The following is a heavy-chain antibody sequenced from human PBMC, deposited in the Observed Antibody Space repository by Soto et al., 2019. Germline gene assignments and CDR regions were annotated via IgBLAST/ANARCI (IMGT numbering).Heavy chain of an antibody. CDR1: GLTFTSNS. V-gene: IGHV3-23*01. Sequence: GGSMRLSCAACGLTFTSNSLSWVRKAPGKGLEWVSVISGSGDFTFYADSVKGRFTISRDNSKNTLYLQMTTLRAEDTAVYYCPTDKIAGSGVGAAFDISGQGTMVTVSS. CDR2: ISGSGDFT. D-gene: IGHD3-3*01. J-gene: IGHJ3*02. CDR3: PTDKIAGSGVGAAFDI.